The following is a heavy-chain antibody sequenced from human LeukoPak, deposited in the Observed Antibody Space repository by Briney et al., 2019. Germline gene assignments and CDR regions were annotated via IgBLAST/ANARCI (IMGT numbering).Heavy chain of an antibody. CDR3: ARVAYYYDSSGYYHPSSAFDI. V-gene: IGHV3-23*01. D-gene: IGHD3-22*01. CDR1: GFTLSSYE. Sequence: GGSLRLSCTASGFTLSSYEMSWIRQAPGKGLEWVSSIDYSGGDTHYADSVKGRFTISRDNSKNTLYLQMNSLRAEDTAVYYCARVAYYYDSSGYYHPSSAFDIWGQGTMVTVSS. J-gene: IGHJ3*02. CDR2: IDYSGGDT.